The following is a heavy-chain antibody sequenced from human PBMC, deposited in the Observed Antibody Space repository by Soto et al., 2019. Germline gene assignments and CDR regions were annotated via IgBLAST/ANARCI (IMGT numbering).Heavy chain of an antibody. Sequence: ASVKVSCKTSGYTFTSYAIHWVRQAPGQRLEWMGWIIAGNGNTQYSQKFQGRVTISRDTSASYMELSSLRSEDTAVYYCARSPVRRVIVIVPARAYFDYWGQGTLVTVSS. CDR2: IIAGNGNT. CDR1: GYTFTSYA. D-gene: IGHD2-2*01. V-gene: IGHV1-3*01. CDR3: ARSPVRRVIVIVPARAYFDY. J-gene: IGHJ4*02.